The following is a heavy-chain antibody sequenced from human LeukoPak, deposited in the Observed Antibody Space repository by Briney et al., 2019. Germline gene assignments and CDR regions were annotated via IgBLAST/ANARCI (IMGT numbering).Heavy chain of an antibody. Sequence: SETLSLTCTVSGGSISSYYWSWIRQPPGKGLEWIGYIYYSGSTNYNPSLKSRVTISVDTSKNQFSLKLSSVTAADTAMYYCARGSHYYYYGMDVWGQGTTVTVSS. J-gene: IGHJ6*02. CDR2: IYYSGST. V-gene: IGHV4-59*01. CDR1: GGSISSYY. CDR3: ARGSHYYYYGMDV.